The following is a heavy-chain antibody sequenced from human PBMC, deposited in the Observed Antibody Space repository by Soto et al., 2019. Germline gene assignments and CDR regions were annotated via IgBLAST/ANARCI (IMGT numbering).Heavy chain of an antibody. CDR3: ARVSSSIVVVPASGMDV. V-gene: IGHV1-18*04. CDR2: ISGKNGNT. Sequence: QVQLVQSGVEVKKPGASVKVSCKASGYTFISHGISWVRQAPGQGLEWMGWISGKNGNTNYAQKLQGRVTLTTDTSKSTAYMELRSLRSDDTAVYYCARVSSSIVVVPASGMDVWGQGTTVTVSS. J-gene: IGHJ6*02. D-gene: IGHD2-2*01. CDR1: GYTFISHG.